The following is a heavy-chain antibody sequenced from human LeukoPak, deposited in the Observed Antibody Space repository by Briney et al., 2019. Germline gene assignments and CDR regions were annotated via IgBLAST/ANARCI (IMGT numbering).Heavy chain of an antibody. CDR3: ARAWNFDY. Sequence: GESLKISCKGSGYSFTNYWIAWVRHMPGRGLEWMVIINPSDSDTRYSPSFQGQVTISADKSISTAYLQWSSLKASDSAMYYCARAWNFDYWGQGTLVTVSS. D-gene: IGHD1-1*01. CDR2: INPSDSDT. V-gene: IGHV5-51*01. J-gene: IGHJ4*02. CDR1: GYSFTNYW.